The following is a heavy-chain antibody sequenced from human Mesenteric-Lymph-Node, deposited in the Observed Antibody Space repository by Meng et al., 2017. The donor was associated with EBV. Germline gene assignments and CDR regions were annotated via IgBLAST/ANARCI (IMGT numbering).Heavy chain of an antibody. V-gene: IGHV4-31*03. Sequence: QESGPRLVQPPPPLALPCTVSGGSISSGGFYWSWIRQHPGKGLEWIGYIYYSGSTYYNPSLRSRVAISIDTSKNQFSLKLTSVTAADTAVYFCARTNYGDYNWFDPWGQGTLVTVSS. CDR3: ARTNYGDYNWFDP. D-gene: IGHD4-17*01. J-gene: IGHJ5*02. CDR2: IYYSGST. CDR1: GGSISSGGFY.